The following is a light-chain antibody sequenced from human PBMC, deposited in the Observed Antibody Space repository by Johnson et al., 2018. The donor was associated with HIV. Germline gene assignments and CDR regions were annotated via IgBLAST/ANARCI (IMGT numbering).Light chain of an antibody. CDR2: DNN. J-gene: IGLJ1*01. Sequence: QSALTQPPSVSAAPGQKVTISCSGSSSNIGNNYVSWYQQLPGTAPKLLIYDNNKRPSGIPDRFSGSKSCTSATLGITGLQTGDEADYYCGTWDSSLSAVVFGTGTKVTVL. CDR3: GTWDSSLSAVV. CDR1: SSNIGNNY. V-gene: IGLV1-51*01.